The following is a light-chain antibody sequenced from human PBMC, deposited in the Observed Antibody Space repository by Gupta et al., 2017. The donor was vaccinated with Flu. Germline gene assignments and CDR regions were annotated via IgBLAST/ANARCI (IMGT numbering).Light chain of an antibody. CDR3: ATWDDSLIGWV. CDR1: ISNIGSNP. Sequence: QSVLTQPPSPSGTPGQRVTISCSGGISNIGSNPVYWYQQLPGTAPKLLIYANNRRPSGVPDRFSGSKSGTSATLAISGLRTEDETNYYCATWDDSLIGWVFGVGTKLTVL. CDR2: ANN. V-gene: IGLV1-47*01. J-gene: IGLJ3*02.